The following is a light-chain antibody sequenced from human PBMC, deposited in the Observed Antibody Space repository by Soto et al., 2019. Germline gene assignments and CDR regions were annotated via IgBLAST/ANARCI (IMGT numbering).Light chain of an antibody. Sequence: ENVLTQSPGTLSLSPGERATLSCRASQRVSNNYLAWYQLRPGLAPRLLIYGASSRVTGIPSRFSGSGSGTDFTLTISRLEPDDFAMYYCQQYGNSTRTFGQGTKVEIK. CDR1: QRVSNNY. V-gene: IGKV3-20*01. CDR3: QQYGNSTRT. J-gene: IGKJ1*01. CDR2: GAS.